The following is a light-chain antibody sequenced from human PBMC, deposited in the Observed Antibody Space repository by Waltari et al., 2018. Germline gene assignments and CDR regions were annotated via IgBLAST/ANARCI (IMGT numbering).Light chain of an antibody. CDR2: GAS. V-gene: IGKV3-15*01. CDR3: QQYNNWPLT. Sequence: ETVMTQSPATLSVSPGARATLASRASQSVSSNLAWYQQKPGQAPRLLIYGASTRATGIPARFSGSGSGTEFTLTISSLQSEDFAVYYCQQYNNWPLTFGGGTKVEIK. J-gene: IGKJ4*01. CDR1: QSVSSN.